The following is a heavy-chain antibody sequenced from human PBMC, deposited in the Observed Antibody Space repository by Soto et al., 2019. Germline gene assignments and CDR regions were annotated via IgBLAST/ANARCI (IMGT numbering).Heavy chain of an antibody. CDR1: GFMFSTYS. J-gene: IGHJ2*01. CDR2: TSSTGNTI. D-gene: IGHD2-2*01. CDR3: ARDAPQFDCRSSSCYVWYFDL. Sequence: EVQLVESGGGLVQPGGSLRLSCAASGFMFSTYSMNWVRQAPGKGLEWVSYTSSTGNTIYYADSVKGRFTISRDNAKRSLYLQMNSVRAEDTAVYYCARDAPQFDCRSSSCYVWYFDLWGRGTLLTVSS. V-gene: IGHV3-48*01.